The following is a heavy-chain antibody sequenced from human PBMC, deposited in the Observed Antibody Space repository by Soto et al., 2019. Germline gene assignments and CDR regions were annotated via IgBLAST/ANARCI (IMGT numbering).Heavy chain of an antibody. Sequence: PGGSLRLSCAASGFTFSSYAMSWVRQAPGKGLEWVSAISGSGGSTYYADSVKGRFTISRDNSKNTLYLQMNSLRAEDTAVYYCAKGGSIVVVTAMVYWGQGTLVTVSS. CDR3: AKGGSIVVVTAMVY. D-gene: IGHD2-21*02. CDR1: GFTFSSYA. J-gene: IGHJ4*02. CDR2: ISGSGGST. V-gene: IGHV3-23*01.